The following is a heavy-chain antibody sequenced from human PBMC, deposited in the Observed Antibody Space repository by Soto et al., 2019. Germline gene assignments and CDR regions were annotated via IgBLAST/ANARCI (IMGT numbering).Heavy chain of an antibody. Sequence: ASVKVSCKASGCTFTSYGISWVRQAPGQGLEWMGWISAYNGNTNYAQKLQGRVTMTTDTSTSTAYMERRSLRSAAPAVYYCARDLTQYGYGPSNSYSSGMDVGGKGTTVTVSS. CDR1: GCTFTSYG. V-gene: IGHV1-18*01. D-gene: IGHD5-18*01. J-gene: IGHJ6*04. CDR3: ARDLTQYGYGPSNSYSSGMDV. CDR2: ISAYNGNT.